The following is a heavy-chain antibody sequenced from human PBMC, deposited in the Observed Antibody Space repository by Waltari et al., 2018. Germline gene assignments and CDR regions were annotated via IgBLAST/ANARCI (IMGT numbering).Heavy chain of an antibody. CDR1: GGSFSGYY. CDR3: VRLEDCTGPGGHCYSGDPFALDV. V-gene: IGHV4-34*02. D-gene: IGHD2-15*01. Sequence: QVQLQQWGAGLLQSSETLSLTCAVYGGSFSGYYWGWVRQSPGKGLEWLWEINDAGYTNHNPVPRSRVTMSADTSKSQFSLKRNSVTAADTAVYYCVRLEDCTGPGGHCYSGDPFALDVWGQGTTVTVSS. CDR2: INDAGYT. J-gene: IGHJ6*02.